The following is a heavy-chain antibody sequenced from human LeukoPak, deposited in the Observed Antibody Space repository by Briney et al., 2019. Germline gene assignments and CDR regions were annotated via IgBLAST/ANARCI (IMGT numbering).Heavy chain of an antibody. CDR1: GGSINNHI. V-gene: IGHV4-59*11. CDR2: IYYSGST. Sequence: PSETLSLTCSVSGGSINNHIWSWIRQPPGKGLEWIGYIYYSGSTYYNPSLKSRVTISVDTSKNQFSLKLSSVTAADTAVYYCARDISRGDAFDIWGQGTMVTVSS. CDR3: ARDISRGDAFDI. J-gene: IGHJ3*02. D-gene: IGHD3-10*01.